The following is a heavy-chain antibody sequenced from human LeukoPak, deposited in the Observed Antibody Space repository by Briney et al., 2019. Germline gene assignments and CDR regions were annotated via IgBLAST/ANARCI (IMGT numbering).Heavy chain of an antibody. CDR1: GFTFSSYD. J-gene: IGHJ4*02. Sequence: GGSLRLSCAASGFTFSSYDMHWVCQATGKGLEWVSAIGTAGDTYYPGSVKGRFTISRENAKNSLYLQMNSLRAGDTAVYYCARGGKAVADPFDYWGQGTLVTVSS. D-gene: IGHD6-19*01. CDR2: IGTAGDT. CDR3: ARGGKAVADPFDY. V-gene: IGHV3-13*01.